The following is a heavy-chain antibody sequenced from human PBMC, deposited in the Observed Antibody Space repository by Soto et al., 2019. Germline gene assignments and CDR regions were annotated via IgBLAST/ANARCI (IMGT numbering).Heavy chain of an antibody. V-gene: IGHV1-18*01. CDR3: ARDRTYYYYYMDV. CDR1: GYTFTSYG. CDR2: NSVYNGNT. J-gene: IGHJ6*03. Sequence: ASVKVSCEASGYTFTSYGISWVRQAPGQGLEWMGWNSVYNGNTNYAQKFQGRVTMTTDTSTSTAYMELRSLRSDDTAVYYCARDRTYYYYYMDVWGKGTTVTVSS.